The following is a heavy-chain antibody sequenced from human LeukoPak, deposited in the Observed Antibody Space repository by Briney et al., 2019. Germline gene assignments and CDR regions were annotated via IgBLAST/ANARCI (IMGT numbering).Heavy chain of an antibody. D-gene: IGHD3-10*01. V-gene: IGHV1-46*01. CDR2: INPSGGGT. J-gene: IGHJ4*02. Sequence: ASVKVSCKASGYTFTSYYMHWVRQAPGQGLEWMGIINPSGGGTSYAQKFQGRVPMTRDTSTSTVYMELSSLRSEDPAVYYCARGGPGSLTPDYWGQGTLVTVSS. CDR1: GYTFTSYY. CDR3: ARGGPGSLTPDY.